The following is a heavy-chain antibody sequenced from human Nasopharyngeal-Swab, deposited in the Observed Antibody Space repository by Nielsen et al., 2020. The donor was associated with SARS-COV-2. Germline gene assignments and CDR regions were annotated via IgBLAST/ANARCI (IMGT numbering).Heavy chain of an antibody. Sequence: GESLKISCAASGFTFSRYWMHWVRQVPGKGLVWVSRIINDETTTRYADSVKGRFTISRDNAKNTLYLQMNSLRAEDTAVYFCATGDRSAFEIWGQGTMVTVSS. D-gene: IGHD7-27*01. J-gene: IGHJ3*02. CDR2: IINDETTT. V-gene: IGHV3-74*01. CDR3: ATGDRSAFEI. CDR1: GFTFSRYW.